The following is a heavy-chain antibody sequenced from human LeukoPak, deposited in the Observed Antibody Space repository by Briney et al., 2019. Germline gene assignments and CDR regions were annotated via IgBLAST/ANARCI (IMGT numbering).Heavy chain of an antibody. V-gene: IGHV4-59*12. J-gene: IGHJ3*02. CDR1: GGSISSYY. Sequence: SEILSLTCTVSGGSISSYYWSWIRQPPGKGLEWIGYIYYSGSTNYNPSLKSRVTISVDTSKNQFSLKLSSVTAADTAVYYCARGHDYGDYDTDSDAFDIWGQGTMVTVSS. CDR3: ARGHDYGDYDTDSDAFDI. CDR2: IYYSGST. D-gene: IGHD4-17*01.